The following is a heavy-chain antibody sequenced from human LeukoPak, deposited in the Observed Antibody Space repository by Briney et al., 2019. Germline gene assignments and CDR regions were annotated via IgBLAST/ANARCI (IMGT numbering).Heavy chain of an antibody. J-gene: IGHJ4*02. CDR2: IYYSGST. V-gene: IGHV4-59*01. D-gene: IGHD2-21*02. CDR3: ARGGGYYKNFDY. CDR1: GDSISPYY. Sequence: PSETLSLTCTVSGDSISPYYWSWIRQPPRKGLEWIGYIYYSGSTNYNPSLKSRVTISVDTSKNQFSLKLSSVTAADTAVYYCARGGGYYKNFDYWGRGTLVTVSS.